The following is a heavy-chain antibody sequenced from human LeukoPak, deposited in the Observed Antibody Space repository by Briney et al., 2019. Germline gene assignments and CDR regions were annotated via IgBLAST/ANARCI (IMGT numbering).Heavy chain of an antibody. CDR3: ARQWADGSGSYYFY. CDR1: GYSFTKFW. CDR2: IYPGDSDT. Sequence: GESLKISCKGSGYSFTKFWIGWVRQMPGKGLEWMGIIYPGDSDTRYSPSFQGQVTFSADKSISTAYLQWSSLKSSDTAMYYCARQWADGSGSYYFYWGQGTLVTVSS. V-gene: IGHV5-51*01. D-gene: IGHD3-10*01. J-gene: IGHJ4*02.